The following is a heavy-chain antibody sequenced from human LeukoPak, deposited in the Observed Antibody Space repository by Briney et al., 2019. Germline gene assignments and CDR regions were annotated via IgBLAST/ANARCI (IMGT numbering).Heavy chain of an antibody. V-gene: IGHV2-5*01. Sequence: ESGPTLVKPTQTLTLTCSFSGFSLRTSGVGVGWVRQPPGKALEWLSLIYWNDDKRYSPSLKSRLTITKDTSKNQVVLTMTNMGPADTATYYCSDYCRTDGTSCYPPRSFAYWGQGILVTVSS. CDR2: IYWNDDK. CDR3: SDYCRTDGTSCYPPRSFAY. J-gene: IGHJ4*02. D-gene: IGHD6-13*01. CDR1: GFSLRTSGVG.